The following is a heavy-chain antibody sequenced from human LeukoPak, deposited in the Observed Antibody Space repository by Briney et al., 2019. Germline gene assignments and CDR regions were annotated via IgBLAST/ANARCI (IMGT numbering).Heavy chain of an antibody. V-gene: IGHV1-8*01. J-gene: IGHJ4*02. CDR3: ARFDAKYYYDSSGYDY. CDR1: GYTFTSYD. Sequence: ASVKVSCKASGYTFTSYDINWVRQATGQGLERMGWMNPNSGNTGYAQEFQGRVTMTRNTSINTAYMELSSLRSEDTAVYYCARFDAKYYYDSSGYDYWGQGTLVTVSS. CDR2: MNPNSGNT. D-gene: IGHD3-22*01.